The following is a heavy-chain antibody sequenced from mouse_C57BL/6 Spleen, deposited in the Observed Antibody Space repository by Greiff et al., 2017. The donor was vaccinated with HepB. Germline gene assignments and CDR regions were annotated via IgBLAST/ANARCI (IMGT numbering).Heavy chain of an antibody. J-gene: IGHJ2*01. CDR3: AREGDYGGFDY. CDR2: INYDGSST. V-gene: IGHV5-16*01. Sequence: EVKLMESEGGLVQPGSSMKLSCTASGFTFSDYYMAWVRQVPEKGLEWVANINYDGSSTYYLDSLKSRFIISRDNAKNILYLQMSSLKSEDTATYYCAREGDYGGFDYWGQGTTLTVSS. D-gene: IGHD2-4*01. CDR1: GFTFSDYY.